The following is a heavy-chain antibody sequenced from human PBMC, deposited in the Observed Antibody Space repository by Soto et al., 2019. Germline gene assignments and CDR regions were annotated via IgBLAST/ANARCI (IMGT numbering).Heavy chain of an antibody. V-gene: IGHV3-7*05. CDR2: IKGDGSGI. J-gene: IGHJ6*02. Sequence: EVQLVESGGGLVQPGVSLRLSCAASGFTFSSYWMSWVRQAPGKGLEWVAHIKGDGSGIEFVDSVKGRFTISRDNAKNSLFMQMTSLRADDTAVYYCARGHYGLYVWGQGTTVIVSS. CDR3: ARGHYGLYV. CDR1: GFTFSSYW.